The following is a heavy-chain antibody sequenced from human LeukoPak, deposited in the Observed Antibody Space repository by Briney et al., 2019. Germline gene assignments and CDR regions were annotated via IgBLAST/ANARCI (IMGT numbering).Heavy chain of an antibody. J-gene: IGHJ4*02. D-gene: IGHD2-15*01. Sequence: GGSLRLSCAASGFTFGSYAMSWVRQAPGKGLEWVSAISGSGGSTYYADSVKGRFTISRDNSKNTLYLQMNSLRAEDTAVYYCAKDPGYCSGGTCPPDPYYFDYWGQGTLVTVSS. CDR1: GFTFGSYA. CDR3: AKDPGYCSGGTCPPDPYYFDY. CDR2: ISGSGGST. V-gene: IGHV3-23*01.